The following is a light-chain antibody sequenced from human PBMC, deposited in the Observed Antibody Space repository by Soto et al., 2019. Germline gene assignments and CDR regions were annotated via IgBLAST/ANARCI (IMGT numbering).Light chain of an antibody. Sequence: QAVVTQSPSASASLGASVKLTCTLSSGHSNYAIAWHQQQSEKGTRYLMKLNSDGSHSKGDGIPDRFSGSSSGAERYLTISSRQSEYEADYYCQTWGAGIVVFGGGTQLTVL. V-gene: IGLV4-69*01. CDR2: LNSDGSH. CDR3: QTWGAGIVV. CDR1: SGHSNYA. J-gene: IGLJ2*01.